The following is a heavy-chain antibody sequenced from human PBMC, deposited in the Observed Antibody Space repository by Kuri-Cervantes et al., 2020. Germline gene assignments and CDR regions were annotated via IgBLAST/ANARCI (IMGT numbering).Heavy chain of an antibody. CDR3: ARGELSGYGY. J-gene: IGHJ4*02. V-gene: IGHV3-30-3*01. CDR1: GFTFSSYA. Sequence: GESLKISCAASGFTFSSYAMHWVRQAPGKGLEWVAVISYDGSNKYYADSVKGRFTISRDNSKNTLYLQMNSLRAEDTAVYYCARGELSGYGYWGQGTLVTVSS. D-gene: IGHD5-12*01. CDR2: ISYDGSNK.